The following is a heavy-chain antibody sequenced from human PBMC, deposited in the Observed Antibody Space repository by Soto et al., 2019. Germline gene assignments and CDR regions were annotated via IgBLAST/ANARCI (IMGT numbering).Heavy chain of an antibody. CDR3: ARQYDILTGYYLEVGY. Sequence: QVQLVQSGAEVKKPGASVKVSCKASGYTFTSYGISWVRQAPGQGLEWMGWISAYSGNTNYAQNLQGRVTMTTDTSTSTAYMELRSLRPDDTAVYYCARQYDILTGYYLEVGYWGQGTLVTVSS. D-gene: IGHD3-9*01. J-gene: IGHJ4*02. CDR2: ISAYSGNT. V-gene: IGHV1-18*01. CDR1: GYTFTSYG.